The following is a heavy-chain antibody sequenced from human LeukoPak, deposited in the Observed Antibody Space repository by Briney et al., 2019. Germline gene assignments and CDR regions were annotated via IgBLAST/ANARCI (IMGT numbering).Heavy chain of an antibody. CDR1: GYTFSSHD. CDR2: MNPNSGNT. V-gene: IGHV1-8*01. D-gene: IGHD3-10*01. CDR3: AKAVKYSYGSGSSYYFDY. J-gene: IGHJ4*02. Sequence: GASVKVSCKASGYTFSSHDVSWVRQATGQGLEWMGWMNPNSGNTGYAQKFQGRVTMTRNTSISTAYMELTSLTSEDSAVYYCAKAVKYSYGSGSSYYFDYWGQGALVTVSS.